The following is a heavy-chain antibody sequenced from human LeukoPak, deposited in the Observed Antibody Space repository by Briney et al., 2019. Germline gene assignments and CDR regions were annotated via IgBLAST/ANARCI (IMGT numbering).Heavy chain of an antibody. CDR3: AKVPARGYSYGPDAFDI. CDR1: VFTFDDYS. D-gene: IGHD5-18*01. V-gene: IGHV3-9*01. CDR2: MSLNSGSI. Sequence: PGVSLRLSCAASVFTFDDYSMHCVRQAPAKGRECVSGMSLNSGSIRYADSEKGRFTISRDNAKNSLYLQMNSLRAEDTALYYCAKVPARGYSYGPDAFDIWGQGTMVTVSS. J-gene: IGHJ3*02.